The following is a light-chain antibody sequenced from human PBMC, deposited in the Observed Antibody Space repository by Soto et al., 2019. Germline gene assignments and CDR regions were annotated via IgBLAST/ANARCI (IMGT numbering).Light chain of an antibody. CDR3: EAWDDSLNGPV. Sequence: QSVLTQPPSASGTPGKKITLSCSGSTSDIGSNTVNWYQQVPGTAPKLLIYANNQRPSVVPDRFSGSKSGTSASLAISGLQSEDEADYYCEAWDDSLNGPVFGGGTKLTVL. J-gene: IGLJ3*02. CDR2: ANN. CDR1: TSDIGSNT. V-gene: IGLV1-44*01.